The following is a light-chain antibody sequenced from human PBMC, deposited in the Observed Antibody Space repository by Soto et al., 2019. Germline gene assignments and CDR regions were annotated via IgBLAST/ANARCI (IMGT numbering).Light chain of an antibody. CDR1: SSDVGFYNF. CDR2: EVT. V-gene: IGLV2-8*01. CDR3: ASYAGTRLFV. Sequence: QSVLTQPPSASGSPGQSLTISCTGTSSDVGFYNFVSWYQQRPGEAPKLVIYEVTKRPSGVPGRFSGSKSGSTASLTVSGLQADDEADYYCASYAGTRLFVFGSGTKVTVL. J-gene: IGLJ1*01.